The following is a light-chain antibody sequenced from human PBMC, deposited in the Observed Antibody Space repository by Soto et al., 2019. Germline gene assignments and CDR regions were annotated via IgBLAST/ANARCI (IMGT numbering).Light chain of an antibody. J-gene: IGKJ4*01. CDR3: QQYYKTPLT. CDR1: QSVLYSSNNKNY. Sequence: DIVMTQSPDSLAVSLGERATINCKSSQSVLYSSNNKNYLAWYQQGPGQPPKLLLYWASTRESGVPDRFSGSGSGTDFILTISSLQAEDVAVYFCQQYYKTPLTFGGGTKVEIK. V-gene: IGKV4-1*01. CDR2: WAS.